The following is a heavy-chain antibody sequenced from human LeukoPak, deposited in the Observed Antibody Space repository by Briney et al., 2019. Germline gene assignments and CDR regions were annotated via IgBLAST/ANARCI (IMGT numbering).Heavy chain of an antibody. J-gene: IGHJ4*02. D-gene: IGHD1-7*01. Sequence: GGSLRLSCAASGFTFSSYSMNWVRQAPGKGPEWVSSISSSSSYIYYADSVKGRFTISRDNAKNSLYLQMNSLRAEDTAVYYCASWPGNNWNYRGLNYWGQGTLVTVSS. CDR3: ASWPGNNWNYRGLNY. CDR2: ISSSSSYI. CDR1: GFTFSSYS. V-gene: IGHV3-21*01.